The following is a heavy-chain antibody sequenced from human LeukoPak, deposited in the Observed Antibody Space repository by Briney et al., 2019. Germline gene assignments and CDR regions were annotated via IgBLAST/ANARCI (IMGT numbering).Heavy chain of an antibody. CDR2: ISSSSSTI. CDR1: GFTFSSYS. V-gene: IGHV3-48*04. D-gene: IGHD1-14*01. CDR3: ARGGNPNHKRANFDY. J-gene: IGHJ4*02. Sequence: GGSLRLSCAASGFTFSSYSMNWVRQAPGKGLEWVSYISSSSSTIYYADSVKGRFTISRDNAKNSLYLQMNSLRAEDTAVYYCARGGNPNHKRANFDYWGQGALVTVSS.